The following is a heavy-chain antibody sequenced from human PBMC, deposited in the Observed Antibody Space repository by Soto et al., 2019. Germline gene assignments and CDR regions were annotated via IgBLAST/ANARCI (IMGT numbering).Heavy chain of an antibody. D-gene: IGHD4-17*01. Sequence: PSETLSLTGAVSGYSISSGYYWGWIRQPPGKGLEWIGSIYHSGSTYYNPSLKIRVTISVDTSKNQFSLKLSSVTAADTAVYYRARYTNDYGDSLWYFELWRRGTMVTVSS. CDR2: IYHSGST. V-gene: IGHV4-38-2*01. CDR1: GYSISSGYY. J-gene: IGHJ2*01. CDR3: ARYTNDYGDSLWYFEL.